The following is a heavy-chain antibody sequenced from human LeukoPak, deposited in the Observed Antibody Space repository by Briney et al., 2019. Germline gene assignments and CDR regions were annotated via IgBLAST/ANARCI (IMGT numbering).Heavy chain of an antibody. D-gene: IGHD3-3*01. CDR2: INPNSGGT. Sequence: ASVKVSCKASGYTSTGYYMHWVRQAPGQGLEWMGWINPNSGGTNYAQKFQGRVTMTRDTSISTAYMELSRLRSDDTAVYYCARLSLWSGYYLFDPWGQGTLVTVSS. CDR1: GYTSTGYY. CDR3: ARLSLWSGYYLFDP. V-gene: IGHV1-2*02. J-gene: IGHJ5*02.